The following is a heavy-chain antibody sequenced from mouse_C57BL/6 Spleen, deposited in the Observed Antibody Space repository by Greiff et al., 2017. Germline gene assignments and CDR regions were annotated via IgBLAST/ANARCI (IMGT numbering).Heavy chain of an antibody. CDR2: IDPETGGT. V-gene: IGHV1-15*01. Sequence: QVQLQQSGAELVRPGASVTLSCKASGYTFTDYEMHWVKQTPVHGLAWIGAIDPETGGTAYNQKFKGKAILTADKSSSSAYMELRSLTSEDSAVYYCTRTYYYGGYFDVWGTGTTVTVSS. J-gene: IGHJ1*03. D-gene: IGHD1-1*01. CDR1: GYTFTDYE. CDR3: TRTYYYGGYFDV.